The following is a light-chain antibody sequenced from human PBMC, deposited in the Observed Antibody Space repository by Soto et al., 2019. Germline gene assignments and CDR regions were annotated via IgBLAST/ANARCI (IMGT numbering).Light chain of an antibody. Sequence: DIQMTQSPSTLSASVGDRVTITCRASQSISSWLAWYQQKPGKAPKLLIYKASSLESGVPSRFSGSGSGTEFPLTISSLQTDDFATYYCQQYNSYSRTFGQGTKVEIK. J-gene: IGKJ1*01. CDR1: QSISSW. CDR2: KAS. V-gene: IGKV1-5*03. CDR3: QQYNSYSRT.